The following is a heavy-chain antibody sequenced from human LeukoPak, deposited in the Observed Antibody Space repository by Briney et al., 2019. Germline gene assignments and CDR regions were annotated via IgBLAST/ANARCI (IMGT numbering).Heavy chain of an antibody. J-gene: IGHJ4*02. CDR3: ARLLLLWFGEPDY. D-gene: IGHD3-10*01. V-gene: IGHV4-39*01. Sequence: SETLSLTCTVSGGSISSSIYYWGWIRQPPGKGLEWIGSIYYSGSTYYNPSLKSRVTISVDTSKNQFSLKLSSVTAADTAVYYCARLLLLWFGEPDYWGQGTVVTVSS. CDR1: GGSISSSIYY. CDR2: IYYSGST.